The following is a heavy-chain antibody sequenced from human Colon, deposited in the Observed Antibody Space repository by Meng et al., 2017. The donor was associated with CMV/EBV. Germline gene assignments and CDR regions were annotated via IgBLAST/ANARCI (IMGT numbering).Heavy chain of an antibody. CDR3: AKDFRRGHYQDYFDY. CDR2: IDPGSSYT. V-gene: IGHV3-21*01. Sequence: GESLKISCAASGFTFSNYSMSWVRQAPGKGLEWVSSIDPGSSYTYYADSVRGRFTISRDNAKNSLYLQLSRLRAEDTAVYYCAKDFRRGHYQDYFDYWGQGTPVTVSS. J-gene: IGHJ4*02. CDR1: GFTFSNYS. D-gene: IGHD3-3*01.